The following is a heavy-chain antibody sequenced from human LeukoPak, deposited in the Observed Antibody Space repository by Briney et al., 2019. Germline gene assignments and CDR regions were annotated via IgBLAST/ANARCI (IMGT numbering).Heavy chain of an antibody. Sequence: PSETLSLTCAVYGGSFSGYYWSWIRQPPGKGLEWIGEINHSGSTNYNPPLESRVTISVDTSKNQFSLKLSSVTAADTAVYYCARGQIAVAGANFDYWGQGTLVTVSS. J-gene: IGHJ4*02. CDR2: INHSGST. D-gene: IGHD6-19*01. CDR1: GGSFSGYY. V-gene: IGHV4-34*01. CDR3: ARGQIAVAGANFDY.